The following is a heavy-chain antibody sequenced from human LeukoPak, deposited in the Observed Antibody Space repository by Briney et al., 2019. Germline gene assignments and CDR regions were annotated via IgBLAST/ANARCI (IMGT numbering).Heavy chain of an antibody. CDR2: FSKVVGST. CDR1: GFAFSSYA. J-gene: IGHJ4*02. CDR3: VKRDSSGSYYFDR. Sequence: PGRSLRLSCAASGFAFSSYAMSWVRQAPGKGLEWVSTFSKVVGSTFYANSVRGRFTISRDNSKNTLYLQMNSLRGEDTAVYYCVKRDSSGSYYFDRWSQGTLVTVSS. V-gene: IGHV3-23*01. D-gene: IGHD6-19*01.